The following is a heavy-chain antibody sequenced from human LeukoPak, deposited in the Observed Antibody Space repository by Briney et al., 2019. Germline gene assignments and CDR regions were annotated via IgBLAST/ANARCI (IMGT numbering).Heavy chain of an antibody. J-gene: IGHJ4*02. V-gene: IGHV1-69*04. CDR3: ARDHYYDSSGYYDY. CDR1: GGTFSSYA. CDR2: IIPILGIA. Sequence: SVKVSCKASGGTFSSYATSWVRQAPGQGLEWMGRIIPILGIANYAQKFQGRVTITADKSTSTAYMELSSLRSEDTAVYYCARDHYYDSSGYYDYWGQGTLVTVSS. D-gene: IGHD3-22*01.